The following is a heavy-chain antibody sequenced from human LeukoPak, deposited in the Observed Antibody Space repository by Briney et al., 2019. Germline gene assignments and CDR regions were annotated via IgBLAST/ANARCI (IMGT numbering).Heavy chain of an antibody. CDR3: ARVGANYYYYHGMDV. V-gene: IGHV1-8*01. CDR1: GYTFTSYD. Sequence: ASVKVSCKASGYTFTSYDINWVRQATGQGLEWMGWMNPNSGNTGYAQKFQGRVTMTRNTSISTAYMELSSLRSEDTAVYYCARVGANYYYYHGMDVWGQGTTVTVSS. D-gene: IGHD1-26*01. CDR2: MNPNSGNT. J-gene: IGHJ6*02.